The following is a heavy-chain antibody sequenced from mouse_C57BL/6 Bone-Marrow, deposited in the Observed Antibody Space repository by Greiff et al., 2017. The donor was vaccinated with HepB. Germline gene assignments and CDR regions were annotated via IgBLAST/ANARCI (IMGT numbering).Heavy chain of an antibody. J-gene: IGHJ4*01. V-gene: IGHV1-82*01. D-gene: IGHD2-4*01. CDR2: IYPGDGDT. Sequence: LQESGPELVKPGASVKISCKASGYAFSSSWMNWVKQRPGKGLEWIGRIYPGDGDTNYNGKFKVKATLTADKSSSTAYMQLSSLTSEDSAVYFCANYDYRYYAMDYWGQGTSVTVSS. CDR3: ANYDYRYYAMDY. CDR1: GYAFSSSW.